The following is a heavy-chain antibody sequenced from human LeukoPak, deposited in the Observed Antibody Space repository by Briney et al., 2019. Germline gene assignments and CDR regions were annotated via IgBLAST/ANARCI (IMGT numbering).Heavy chain of an antibody. CDR1: GYTFTDYY. J-gene: IGHJ6*03. CDR3: ARDKVGAAGLQADDYYFYYMDV. V-gene: IGHV1-2*02. Sequence: ASVKVSCKASGYTFTDYYMHWVRQAPGQGPEWMGWINSNSGATNYAQKFQGRVTVTRDTSIRTAYMELSSLRSDDTAIYYCARDKVGAAGLQADDYYFYYMDVWGKGTTVTVSS. D-gene: IGHD6-13*01. CDR2: INSNSGAT.